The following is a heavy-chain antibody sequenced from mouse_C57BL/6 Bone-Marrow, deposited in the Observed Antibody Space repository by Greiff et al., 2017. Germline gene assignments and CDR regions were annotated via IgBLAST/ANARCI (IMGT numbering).Heavy chain of an antibody. D-gene: IGHD2-10*02. CDR1: GYTFTSYG. V-gene: IGHV1-81*01. CDR3: SRTGYGEVLRNIKNCYAMDY. CDR2: IYPRSGNT. J-gene: IGHJ4*01. Sequence: VQLQQSGAELARPGASVKLSCKASGYTFTSYGISWVKQRTGQGLEWIGGIYPRSGNTYYNEKFKGKATLTADKSSSTAYMKLRSLTSEDSAVYIWSRTGYGEVLRNIKNCYAMDYGGRGTSVTVSS.